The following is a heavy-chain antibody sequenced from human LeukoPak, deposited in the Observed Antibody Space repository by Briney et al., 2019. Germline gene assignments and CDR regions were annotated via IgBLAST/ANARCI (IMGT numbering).Heavy chain of an antibody. D-gene: IGHD2-21*02. CDR2: ISGSGGST. CDR3: AKDSPYCGGDCYQDAFDI. Sequence: GGSLRLSCAASGFTFSSYAMRGVRQAPGKGLEWVSAISGSGGSTYYADSVKGRFTISRDNSKNTLYLQMNSLRAEDTAVYYCAKDSPYCGGDCYQDAFDIWGQGTMVTVSS. J-gene: IGHJ3*02. CDR1: GFTFSSYA. V-gene: IGHV3-23*01.